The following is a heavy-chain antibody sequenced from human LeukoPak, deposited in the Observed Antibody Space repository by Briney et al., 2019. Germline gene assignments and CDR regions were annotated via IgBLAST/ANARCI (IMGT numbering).Heavy chain of an antibody. D-gene: IGHD2-2*01. J-gene: IGHJ5*02. V-gene: IGHV4-4*02. CDR3: ARDHLVVQAAYNWFDP. CDR2: VYQGGST. CDR1: GGSISSRNW. Sequence: SGTLSLTCAVSGGSISSRNWWSWVRQPPGKGLGWIGEVYQGGSTNYNPSLKSRVTISVDKSKNQYSLKLSSVTAADTAVYYRARDHLVVQAAYNWFDPWGQGTLVTVSS.